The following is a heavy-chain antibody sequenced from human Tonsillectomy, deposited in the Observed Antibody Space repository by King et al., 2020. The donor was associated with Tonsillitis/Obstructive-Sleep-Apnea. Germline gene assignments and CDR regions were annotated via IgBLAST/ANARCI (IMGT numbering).Heavy chain of an antibody. D-gene: IGHD4-11*01. CDR2: IYWDDDK. CDR1: GFSLTTSGVG. J-gene: IGHJ6*03. V-gene: IGHV2-5*02. CDR3: AHTGLTTITTWGYYYYYMDV. Sequence: TLKESGPTLVKPTQTLTLTCSFSGFSLTTSGVGVGWIRQPPGKAPEWLALIYWDDDKRYSPSLKRRLTITKDTSKNQVVLTMTNMDPVYTATYYCAHTGLTTITTWGYYYYYMDVWGKGTTVTVSS.